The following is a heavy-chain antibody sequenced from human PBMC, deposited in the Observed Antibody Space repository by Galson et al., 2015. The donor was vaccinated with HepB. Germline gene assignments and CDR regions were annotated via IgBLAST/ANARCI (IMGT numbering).Heavy chain of an antibody. D-gene: IGHD2-15*01. CDR1: GDSVSSTSAV. CDR3: ARTQVVAAYFDY. Sequence: CAISGDSVSSTSAVWNWVRQSPSRGLERLGRTWYRSKWYYEFAVSVESRITINPDPSKNQFSLQLSSVTPEDTAVYYCARTQVVAAYFDYWGQGTLVTVSS. J-gene: IGHJ4*02. V-gene: IGHV6-1*01. CDR2: TWYRSKWYY.